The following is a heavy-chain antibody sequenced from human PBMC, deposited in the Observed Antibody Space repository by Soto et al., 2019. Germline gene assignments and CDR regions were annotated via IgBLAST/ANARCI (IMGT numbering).Heavy chain of an antibody. D-gene: IGHD5-18*01. J-gene: IGHJ4*02. V-gene: IGHV1-69*02. Sequence: QVQLVQSGAEVKKPGSSVKVSCKASGGTFSSYTISWLRQAPGQGLEWMGRIIPILCIANYAQKFQGRVTITADKSPSTAYMELSSLRSADTAVSYCARFANGDTAMVVGYWGQGTLVTVSS. CDR3: ARFANGDTAMVVGY. CDR2: IIPILCIA. CDR1: GGTFSSYT.